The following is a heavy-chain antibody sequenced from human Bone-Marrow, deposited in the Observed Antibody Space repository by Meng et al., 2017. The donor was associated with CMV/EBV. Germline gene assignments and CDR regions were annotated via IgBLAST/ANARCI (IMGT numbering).Heavy chain of an antibody. Sequence: GGSLRLSCAASGFTFSSYSMNWVRQAPGKGLEWVSAISGSGGSTYYADPVKGRFTISRDNSKNTLYLQMNSLRAEDTAVYYCAKDREDIAAASDGFDYWGQGTLVTVSS. CDR3: AKDREDIAAASDGFDY. CDR1: GFTFSSYS. D-gene: IGHD6-13*01. CDR2: ISGSGGST. V-gene: IGHV3-23*01. J-gene: IGHJ4*02.